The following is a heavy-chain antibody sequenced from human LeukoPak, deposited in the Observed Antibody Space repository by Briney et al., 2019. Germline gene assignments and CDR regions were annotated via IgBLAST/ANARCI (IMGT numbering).Heavy chain of an antibody. Sequence: GGSLRLSCAASGFTFSNFAMSWVRQAPGKGLEWVSAISSSRSTYYADSVKGRFTISRDNSKNTLFLQMNSLRAEDTAVYYCAREKDTAMASFDYWGQGTLVTVSS. CDR2: ISSSRST. J-gene: IGHJ4*02. CDR1: GFTFSNFA. CDR3: AREKDTAMASFDY. D-gene: IGHD5-18*01. V-gene: IGHV3-23*01.